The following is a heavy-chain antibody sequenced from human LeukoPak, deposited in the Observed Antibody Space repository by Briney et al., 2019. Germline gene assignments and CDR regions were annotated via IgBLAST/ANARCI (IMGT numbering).Heavy chain of an antibody. CDR3: ARMHSGWYYAFDI. J-gene: IGHJ3*02. D-gene: IGHD6-19*01. V-gene: IGHV4-39*07. CDR2: INHSGST. Sequence: SETLSLTCTVSGGSISNTFYYWGWIRQPQGKGLEWIGEINHSGSTNYNPSLKSRVTISVDTSKNQFSLKLSSVTAADTAVYYCARMHSGWYYAFDIWGQGTMVTVSS. CDR1: GGSISNTFYY.